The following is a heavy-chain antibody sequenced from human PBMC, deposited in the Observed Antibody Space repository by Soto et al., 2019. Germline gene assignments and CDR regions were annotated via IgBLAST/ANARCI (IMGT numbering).Heavy chain of an antibody. CDR3: AIEFGWELQLSPPYYNSGMDV. CDR2: MSIDGSNK. D-gene: IGHD1-1*01. V-gene: IGHV3-30*03. Sequence: QVQLVESGGGVFQPGRSLRLSCAASGFTFRSYGMQWVRQAPRKGPEWVALMSIDGSNKYYADSVRGVITISSDNSMSTLYLQMDILRPEDTAVYSCAIEFGWELQLSPPYYNSGMDVLGEGTTVTVSS. CDR1: GFTFRSYG. J-gene: IGHJ6*04.